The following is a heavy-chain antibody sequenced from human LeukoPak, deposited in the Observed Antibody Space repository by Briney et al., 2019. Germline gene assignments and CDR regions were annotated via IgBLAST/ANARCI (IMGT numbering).Heavy chain of an antibody. D-gene: IGHD3-10*01. CDR3: ARNVGITNAFDI. J-gene: IGHJ3*02. CDR2: INHSGST. V-gene: IGHV4-34*01. CDR1: GGSFSGYY. Sequence: SETLSLTCAVYGGSFSGYYWSWIRQPPGKGLEWIGEINHSGSTNYNPSLKSRVTISVDTSKNQLSLKLSSVTAADTVVYYCARNVGITNAFDIWGQGTMVTVSS.